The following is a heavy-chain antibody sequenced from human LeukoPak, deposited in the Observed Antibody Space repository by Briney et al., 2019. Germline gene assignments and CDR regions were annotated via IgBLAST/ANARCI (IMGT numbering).Heavy chain of an antibody. CDR1: GGSISSYN. CDR2: IDYSGSI. J-gene: IGHJ5*02. Sequence: ASETLSLTCAVSGGSISSYNWIWIRQPPGKGLEWIGYIDYSGSINYNSSLKSRLTISIDTSKNQFSLKLSSVTAADTAVYYCAAQMATRAHNWFDPWGQGTLVTVSS. V-gene: IGHV4-59*12. D-gene: IGHD5-24*01. CDR3: AAQMATRAHNWFDP.